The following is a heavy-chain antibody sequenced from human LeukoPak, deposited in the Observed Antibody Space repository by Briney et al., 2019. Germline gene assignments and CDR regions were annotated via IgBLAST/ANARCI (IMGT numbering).Heavy chain of an antibody. J-gene: IGHJ5*02. Sequence: GASVKVSCKASGYTFTGYYMHWVRQAPRQGLEWMGWINPNSGGTNYAQKFQGRVTMTRDTSISTAYMELSRLRSDDTAMYYCATSGYGEDWFDPWGQGTLVTVSS. D-gene: IGHD5-12*01. CDR2: INPNSGGT. V-gene: IGHV1-2*02. CDR3: ATSGYGEDWFDP. CDR1: GYTFTGYY.